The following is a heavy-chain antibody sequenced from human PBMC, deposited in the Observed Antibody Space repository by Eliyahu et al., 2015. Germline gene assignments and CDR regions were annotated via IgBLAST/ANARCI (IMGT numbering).Heavy chain of an antibody. CDR1: GFTFSSYG. CDR3: ARGIEMATIKAPTYYYYYYGMDV. D-gene: IGHD5-24*01. Sequence: QVQLVESGGGVVQPGRSLRLSCAASGFTFSSYGMHXXRQAPGKGLEWVAVISYDGSNKYYADSVKGRFTISRDNSKNTLYLQMNSLRAEDTAVYYCARGIEMATIKAPTYYYYYYGMDVWGQGTTVTVSS. CDR2: ISYDGSNK. J-gene: IGHJ6*02. V-gene: IGHV3-30*03.